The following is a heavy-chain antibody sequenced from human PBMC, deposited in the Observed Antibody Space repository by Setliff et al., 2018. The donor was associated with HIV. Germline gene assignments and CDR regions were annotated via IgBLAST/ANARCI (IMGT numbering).Heavy chain of an antibody. V-gene: IGHV3-64D*09. CDR2: ISSNGGST. J-gene: IGHJ6*03. CDR1: GFTFSSYA. CDR3: VKARVDGDYYYYYYMDV. D-gene: IGHD4-17*01. Sequence: PGGSLRLSCSASGFTFSSYAMHWVRQGPGKGLEYVSAISSNGGSTYYADSVKGRFTISRDNSKNTLYLQMSSLRAEDTAVYYCVKARVDGDYYYYYYMDVWGKGTTVTVSS.